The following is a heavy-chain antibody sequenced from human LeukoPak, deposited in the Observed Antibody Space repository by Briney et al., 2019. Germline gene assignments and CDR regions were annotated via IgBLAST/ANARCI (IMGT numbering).Heavy chain of an antibody. CDR3: EAAAGNDWFDP. Sequence: PSETLSLTFTVSGGSISSSSYYWGWIRQPPGKGLEWIGSIYYSGSTYYNPSLKSRVTISVDTSKNQFSLKLSSVTAADTAVYYCEAAAGNDWFDPWGQGTLVTVSS. CDR2: IYYSGST. CDR1: GGSISSSSYY. J-gene: IGHJ5*02. V-gene: IGHV4-39*07. D-gene: IGHD6-13*01.